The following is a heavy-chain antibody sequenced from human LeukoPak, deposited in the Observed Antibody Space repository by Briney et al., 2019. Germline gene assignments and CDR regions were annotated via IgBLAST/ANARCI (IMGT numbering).Heavy chain of an antibody. J-gene: IGHJ6*03. CDR3: ARVGYRYSINDWSRTGLGAYPTKYYYYMDV. CDR1: GGSFSDYS. Sequence: SETLSLTCAVYGGSFSDYSWSWIRQPPGKGLEWIGEINPSGGTNHNPSLMSRVSISVDTSKKKISLRLSSVPAADTAVYYCARVGYRYSINDWSRTGLGAYPTKYYYYMDVWGKGTTVTVSS. D-gene: IGHD5-18*01. CDR2: INPSGGT. V-gene: IGHV4-34*01.